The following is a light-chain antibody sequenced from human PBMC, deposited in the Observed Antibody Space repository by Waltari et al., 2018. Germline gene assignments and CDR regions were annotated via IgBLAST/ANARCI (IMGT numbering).Light chain of an antibody. CDR3: TSYGGTNNFL. Sequence: QSALTQPPSPPGSPGPSVTISRPGGRLDVCAYRYVSWYQQHPGRAPKVIMYEVDKRPSGVPDRFSGSKSGTTASLTISGLKLEDEADYYCTSYGGTNNFLFGSGTKVTV. CDR1: RLDVCAYRY. CDR2: EVD. V-gene: IGLV2-8*01. J-gene: IGLJ1*01.